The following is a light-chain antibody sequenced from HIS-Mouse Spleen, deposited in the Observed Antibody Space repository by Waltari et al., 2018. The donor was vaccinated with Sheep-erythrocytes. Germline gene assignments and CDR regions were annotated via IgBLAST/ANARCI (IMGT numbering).Light chain of an antibody. CDR2: EVS. Sequence: QSALTQPPSASGSPGQSVTISCTATSSDVGGYNYVSWYQQHPGKAPKIMIYEVSKRPSGVPDRFSGSKSGNTASLTVSGLQAEDEADYYCSSYAGSNNYVFGTGTKVTVL. V-gene: IGLV2-8*01. CDR3: SSYAGSNNYV. CDR1: SSDVGGYNY. J-gene: IGLJ1*01.